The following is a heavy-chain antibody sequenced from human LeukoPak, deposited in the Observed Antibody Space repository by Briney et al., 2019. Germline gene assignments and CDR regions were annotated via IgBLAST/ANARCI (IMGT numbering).Heavy chain of an antibody. D-gene: IGHD3-3*01. J-gene: IGHJ4*02. Sequence: PSETLSLTCTVSGGSISSGDYYWSWIRQPPGKGLEWIGYIYYSGSTYYNPSLKSRVTISVDTSKNQFSLKLSSVTAADTAVYYCARVQGYDFWSGYYYSYFDYWGQGTLVTVSS. CDR2: IYYSGST. CDR1: GGSISSGDYY. V-gene: IGHV4-30-4*08. CDR3: ARVQGYDFWSGYYYSYFDY.